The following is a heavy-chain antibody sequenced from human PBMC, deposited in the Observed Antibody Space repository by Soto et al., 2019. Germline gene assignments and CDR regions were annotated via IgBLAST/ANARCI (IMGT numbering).Heavy chain of an antibody. D-gene: IGHD3-22*01. J-gene: IGHJ6*02. CDR1: GFTFSSYG. CDR2: IWYDGSNK. V-gene: IGHV3-33*01. Sequence: GGSLRLSCAASGFTFSSYGMHWVRQAPGKGLEWVAVIWYDGSNKYYADSVKGRFTISRDNSKNTLYLQMNSLRAEDTAVYYCARDHYGDSSGYYYYYGMDVWGQGTTVTVSS. CDR3: ARDHYGDSSGYYYYYGMDV.